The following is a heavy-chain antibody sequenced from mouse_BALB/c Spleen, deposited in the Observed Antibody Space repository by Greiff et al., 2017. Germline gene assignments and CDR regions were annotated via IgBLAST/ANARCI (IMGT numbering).Heavy chain of an antibody. D-gene: IGHD1-1*01. V-gene: IGHV5-17*02. CDR1: GFTFSSFG. J-gene: IGHJ2*01. CDR2: ISSGSSTI. CDR3: ARLGGYGPYYFDY. Sequence: EVQRVESGGGLVQPGGSRKLSCAASGFTFSSFGMHWVRQAPEKGLEWVAYISSGSSTIYYADTVKGRFTISRDNPKNTLFLQMTSLRSEDTAMYYCARLGGYGPYYFDYGGQGTTLTVSS.